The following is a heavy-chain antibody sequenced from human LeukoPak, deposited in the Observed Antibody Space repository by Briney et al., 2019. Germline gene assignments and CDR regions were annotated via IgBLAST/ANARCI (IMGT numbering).Heavy chain of an antibody. V-gene: IGHV3-23*01. CDR2: ISGSGSST. J-gene: IGHJ4*02. Sequence: GGSLRLSCAASGFDFSSFTMTWVRHSPRKGLQWVSGISGSGSSTYYADSVKGRFTISRDNSKDTLYLQMDSLRAEDTALYYCARTQTGALFDSWGQGTLVTVSS. CDR3: ARTQTGALFDS. D-gene: IGHD1-14*01. CDR1: GFDFSSFT.